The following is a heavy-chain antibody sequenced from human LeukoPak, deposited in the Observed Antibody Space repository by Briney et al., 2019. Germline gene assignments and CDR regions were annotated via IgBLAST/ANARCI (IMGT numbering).Heavy chain of an antibody. D-gene: IGHD3-22*01. CDR1: GFTFSTYT. Sequence: GGSLRLSCAASGFTFSTYTMNWVRQAPGKGLEWVSAISGSGGSTYYADSVKGRFTISRDNSKNTLYLQMNSLRAEDTAVYYCAATYYYDSSGYYHLNDAFDIWGQGTMVTVSS. V-gene: IGHV3-23*01. J-gene: IGHJ3*02. CDR3: AATYYYDSSGYYHLNDAFDI. CDR2: ISGSGGST.